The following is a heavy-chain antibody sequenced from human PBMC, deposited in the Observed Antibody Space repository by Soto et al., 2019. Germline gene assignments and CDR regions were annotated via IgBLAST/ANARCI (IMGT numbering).Heavy chain of an antibody. J-gene: IGHJ4*02. CDR1: GFTFSSYV. CDR2: IKQDGSEK. V-gene: IGHV3-7*01. D-gene: IGHD4-17*01. CDR3: ARGDDYGDYVDY. Sequence: GGSLRLSCAASGFTFSSYVMHWVRQAPGKGLECVANIKQDGSEKYYVDSVKGRFTISRDNAKNSLYLQMNSLRAEDTAVYYCARGDDYGDYVDYWGQGTLVTVSS.